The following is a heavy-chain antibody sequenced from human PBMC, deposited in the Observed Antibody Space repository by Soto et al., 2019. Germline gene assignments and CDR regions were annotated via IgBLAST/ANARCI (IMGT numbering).Heavy chain of an antibody. Sequence: EVQLVESGGGLVQPGRSLRLSCAASGFTFDDHAMHWVRQGPGKGLEWVSGIRWNSGTIVYADSGKGRFTISRDNTKNSLYLQMDSLRAEDTALYYCAKDIKSTGWYFGLGLWGQGTTVTVSS. V-gene: IGHV3-9*01. D-gene: IGHD6-19*01. CDR1: GFTFDDHA. CDR3: AKDIKSTGWYFGLGL. J-gene: IGHJ6*02. CDR2: IRWNSGTI.